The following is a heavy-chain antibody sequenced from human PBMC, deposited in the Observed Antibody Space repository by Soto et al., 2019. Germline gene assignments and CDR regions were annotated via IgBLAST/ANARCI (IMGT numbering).Heavy chain of an antibody. J-gene: IGHJ4*02. CDR3: ASRQNGEYRNSDFFDS. CDR1: GASISSDNYY. V-gene: IGHV4-39*02. Sequence: QPQLQESGPGLMKPSETLSLTCTVSGASISSDNYYWGWIRQPPGKGLEWIGTFYYSGNIYYNPSLRGRVTLSVDTSKNRLSLRLTSVTAADTAIYYCASRQNGEYRNSDFFDSWGQGTLVTVSS. CDR2: FYYSGNI. D-gene: IGHD3-10*01.